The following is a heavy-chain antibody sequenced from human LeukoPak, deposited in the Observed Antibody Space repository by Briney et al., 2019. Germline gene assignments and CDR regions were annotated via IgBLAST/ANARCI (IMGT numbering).Heavy chain of an antibody. D-gene: IGHD2-2*01. CDR1: GYTFTSYA. CDR3: ARGYCSSTSCFLDY. Sequence: ASVKVSCRASGYTFTSYAIIWVRQAPGQGLEWMGGIIPVFGTANYAQRFQGRVTITTDESTSTAYMELTSLRSEDTAVYYCARGYCSSTSCFLDYWGQGTLVTVSS. J-gene: IGHJ4*02. CDR2: IIPVFGTA. V-gene: IGHV1-69*05.